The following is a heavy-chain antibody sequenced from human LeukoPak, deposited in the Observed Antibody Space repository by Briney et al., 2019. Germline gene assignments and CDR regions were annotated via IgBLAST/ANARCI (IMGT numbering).Heavy chain of an antibody. V-gene: IGHV4-61*02. CDR3: ARRTYYDCVWGSYRSDPCDY. CDR1: GGSISSGSYY. CDR2: VYTSGST. J-gene: IGHJ4*02. D-gene: IGHD3-16*02. Sequence: SETLSLTCTVSGGSISSGSYYWSWIRQPAGKGLEWIGRVYTSGSTNYNPSLKSRATISVDTSKNQFSLKLSSVTAADTAVYYCARRTYYDCVWGSYRSDPCDYWGQGTLVTVSS.